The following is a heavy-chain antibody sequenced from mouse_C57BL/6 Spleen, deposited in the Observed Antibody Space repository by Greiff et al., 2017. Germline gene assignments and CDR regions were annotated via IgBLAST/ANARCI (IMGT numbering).Heavy chain of an antibody. J-gene: IGHJ1*03. D-gene: IGHD2-12*01. CDR3: ARLRPGSGFDV. CDR1: GYTFTSYW. CDR2: IDPNRGGT. V-gene: IGHV1-72*01. Sequence: QVQLQQPGAELVKPGASVKLSCKASGYTFTSYWMHWVKQRPGRGLEWIGRIDPNRGGTKYNEKFKSKATLTVDKPSSPAYMQLSSLTSEDSAVYYCARLRPGSGFDVWGTGTTVTVSS.